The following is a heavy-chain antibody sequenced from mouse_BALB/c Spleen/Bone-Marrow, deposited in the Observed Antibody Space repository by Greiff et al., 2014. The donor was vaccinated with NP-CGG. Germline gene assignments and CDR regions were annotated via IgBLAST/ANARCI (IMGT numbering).Heavy chain of an antibody. CDR2: INPYNGGS. CDR3: ARGSMVTRYYAMDY. Sequence: VQLQQSGPELVKPGTSMKISCKASGYSFTGYTMNWVKQTLGKNLEWIGLINPYNGGSSYNQKFKGKATLTVDKSSSTAYMELRSLTSEDSAVYYGARGSMVTRYYAMDYWGQGTSVTVSS. CDR1: GYSFTGYT. J-gene: IGHJ4*01. V-gene: IGHV1-18*01. D-gene: IGHD2-10*02.